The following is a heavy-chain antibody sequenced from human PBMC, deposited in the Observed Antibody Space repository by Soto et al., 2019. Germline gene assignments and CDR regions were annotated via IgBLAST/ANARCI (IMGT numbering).Heavy chain of an antibody. CDR3: AKVQEKWSKFFDY. V-gene: IGHV1-18*01. CDR1: GYTFANYG. Sequence: QVPLVQSGAEVKKPGASVKVSCKASGYTFANYGVSWVRQAPGQGLEWMGWINTYNGNTNYAQKLQGRVTMTTDTSTSTAYIELRSLRSDDTAVYYCAKVQEKWSKFFDYWGQGTLVTVSS. J-gene: IGHJ4*02. D-gene: IGHD2-15*01. CDR2: INTYNGNT.